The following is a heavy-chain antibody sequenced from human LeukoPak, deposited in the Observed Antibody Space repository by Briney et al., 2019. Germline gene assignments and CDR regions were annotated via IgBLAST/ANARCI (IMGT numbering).Heavy chain of an antibody. Sequence: GGSLRLSCAASGFTVSSNYMSWVRQAPGKGLEWVSVIYSGGSTFYADSVRGRFTISRDNSKSTLYLQMNSLRAEDTAVYYCAKTIVGVTNWFDPWGQGTLVTVSS. CDR1: GFTVSSNY. V-gene: IGHV3-66*01. J-gene: IGHJ5*02. CDR3: AKTIVGVTNWFDP. D-gene: IGHD1-26*01. CDR2: IYSGGST.